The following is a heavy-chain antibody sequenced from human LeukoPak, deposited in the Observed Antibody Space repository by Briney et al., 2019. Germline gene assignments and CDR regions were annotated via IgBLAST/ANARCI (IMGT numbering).Heavy chain of an antibody. CDR2: VYSGGST. J-gene: IGHJ3*02. D-gene: IGHD3-9*01. CDR1: GFIVSSNY. CDR3: ARGRLYYDILTGYSNDAFDI. Sequence: GWFRIFSGASSGFIVSSNYMSWLRQAPGKGLEWVSVVYSGGSTYYADSVKGRFTISRDNSKNTLYLQMNSLRAEDTAVYYCARGRLYYDILTGYSNDAFDIWGQGTMVTVSS. V-gene: IGHV3-53*01.